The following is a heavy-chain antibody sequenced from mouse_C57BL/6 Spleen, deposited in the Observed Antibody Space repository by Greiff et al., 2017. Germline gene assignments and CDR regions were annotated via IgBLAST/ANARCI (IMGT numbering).Heavy chain of an antibody. J-gene: IGHJ1*03. Sequence: VQLQQSGAELVRPGSSVKLSCKASGYTFTSYWMHWVKQRPIQGLEWIGNIDPADSETHYNQKFKDKATFTVDKSSSTAYMQLSSLTSEDSAVYSSAIDARFTADFWGTGTTVTVSS. CDR3: AIDARFTADF. V-gene: IGHV1-52*01. D-gene: IGHD1-1*01. CDR1: GYTFTSYW. CDR2: IDPADSET.